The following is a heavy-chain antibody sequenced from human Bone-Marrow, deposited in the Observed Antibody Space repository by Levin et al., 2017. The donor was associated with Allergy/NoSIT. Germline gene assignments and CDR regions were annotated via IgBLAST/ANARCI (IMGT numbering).Heavy chain of an antibody. Sequence: MASETLSLTCSVSDGSISGYYWSWIRQPPGKGLEWIGYIFYGGTTSYSPSLQSRLIISLDRPKNQIALRLRSVTAADTAVYYCARDRHGDYGSMWGRGTLVIVSS. V-gene: IGHV4-59*01. J-gene: IGHJ3*02. D-gene: IGHD4-17*01. CDR3: ARDRHGDYGSM. CDR1: DGSISGYY. CDR2: IFYGGTT.